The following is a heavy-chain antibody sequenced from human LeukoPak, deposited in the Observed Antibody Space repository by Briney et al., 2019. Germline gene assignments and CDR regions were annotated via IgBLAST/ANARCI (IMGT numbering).Heavy chain of an antibody. CDR3: ARDLGGSYSSETWFDP. CDR2: IYSSGRT. Sequence: PSETLSLTCTVSGGSISSYYWSWIRQPAGEGLEWIGRIYSSGRTHYSPSLKSRVAISVDTSKNRFSLRLSSVTAADTAVYYCARDLGGSYSSETWFDPWGQGTLVTVSS. V-gene: IGHV4-4*07. D-gene: IGHD1-26*01. CDR1: GGSISSYY. J-gene: IGHJ5*02.